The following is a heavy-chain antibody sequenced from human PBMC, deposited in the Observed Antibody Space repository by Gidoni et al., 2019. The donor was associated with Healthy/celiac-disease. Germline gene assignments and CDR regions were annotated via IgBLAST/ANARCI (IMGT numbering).Heavy chain of an antibody. Sequence: EVQLVESGGGLVQPGGSLRLSCAASGITFSSYSMNWVRQAPGKGLEWVSYISSSSSTIYYADSVKGRFTISRDNAKNSLYLQMNSLRDEDTAVYYCARDAAYYDFWSGPALDVWGKGTTVTVSS. V-gene: IGHV3-48*02. CDR2: ISSSSSTI. J-gene: IGHJ6*04. CDR1: GITFSSYS. D-gene: IGHD3-3*01. CDR3: ARDAAYYDFWSGPALDV.